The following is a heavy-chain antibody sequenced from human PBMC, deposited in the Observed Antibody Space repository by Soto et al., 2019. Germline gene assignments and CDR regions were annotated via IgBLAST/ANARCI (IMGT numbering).Heavy chain of an antibody. CDR1: GFTFSSYA. D-gene: IGHD2-2*01. Sequence: AGGSLRLSCAASGFTFSSYAMSWVRQAPGKGLEWVSAISGSGGSTYYADSVKGRFTISRDNSKNTLYLQMNSLRAEDTAVYYCATSPLVPHYYYYGMDVWGQGTTVTVSS. CDR2: ISGSGGST. V-gene: IGHV3-23*01. CDR3: ATSPLVPHYYYYGMDV. J-gene: IGHJ6*02.